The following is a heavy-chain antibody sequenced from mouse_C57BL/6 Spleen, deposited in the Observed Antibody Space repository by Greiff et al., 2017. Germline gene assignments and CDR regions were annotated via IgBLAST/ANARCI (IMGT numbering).Heavy chain of an antibody. D-gene: IGHD3-2*02. V-gene: IGHV14-1*01. Sequence: VQLQQSGAELVRPGASVKLSCTASGFNIKDYYMHWVKQRPEQGLEWIGRIDPEDGATEYAPKFQGKATMTADTSSNTAYLQLSSLTSEDTAVYYCTRQLRLRAMDYWGQGTSVTVSS. J-gene: IGHJ4*01. CDR1: GFNIKDYY. CDR3: TRQLRLRAMDY. CDR2: IDPEDGAT.